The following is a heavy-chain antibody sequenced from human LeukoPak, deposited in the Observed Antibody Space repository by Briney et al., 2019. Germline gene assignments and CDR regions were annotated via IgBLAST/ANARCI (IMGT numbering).Heavy chain of an antibody. D-gene: IGHD2-2*01. J-gene: IGHJ3*02. CDR2: ISSSGSYI. CDR1: GFTFSRYS. Sequence: PGGSLRLSCGASGFTFSRYSMNWVRQAPGKGLEWVSSISSSGSYIYYSDSVKGRFTISRDNAKNTLFLQMNSLRAEDTAVYYCARGPGAFDIWGQGTMVTVSS. CDR3: ARGPGAFDI. V-gene: IGHV3-21*01.